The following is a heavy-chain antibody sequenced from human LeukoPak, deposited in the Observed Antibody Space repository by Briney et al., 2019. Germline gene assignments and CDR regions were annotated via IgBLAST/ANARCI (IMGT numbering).Heavy chain of an antibody. CDR1: GDTFSSYA. Sequence: SVKVSCKASGDTFSSYAISWVRQAPGQGLEWMGGIVPIFGTANYAQKFQGRVTITADESTSTAYMELSSLRSEDTAVYYCARAQYYYGSGSYPAFDYWGQGTLATVSS. J-gene: IGHJ4*02. V-gene: IGHV1-69*13. CDR2: IVPIFGTA. D-gene: IGHD3-10*01. CDR3: ARAQYYYGSGSYPAFDY.